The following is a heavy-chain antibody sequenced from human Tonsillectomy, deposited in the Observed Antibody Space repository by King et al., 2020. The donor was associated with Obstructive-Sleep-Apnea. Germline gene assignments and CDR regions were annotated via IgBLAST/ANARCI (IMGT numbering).Heavy chain of an antibody. V-gene: IGHV4-31*03. Sequence: QLQESVPGLVTPSQTLSLTCTVSGGSIGSGGFYWSWIRQLPVRDLEWIGYIYNVETSYYNPSLESRVTISAHTSKDQFSLQLTSVTAADTAVYYCARDHDRERGIFDYWGQGTLVTVSS. CDR1: GGSIGSGGFY. J-gene: IGHJ4*02. D-gene: IGHD3-10*02. CDR2: IYNVETS. CDR3: ARDHDRERGIFDY.